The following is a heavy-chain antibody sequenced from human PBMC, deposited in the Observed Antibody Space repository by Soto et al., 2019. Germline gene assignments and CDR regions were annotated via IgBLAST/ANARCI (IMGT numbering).Heavy chain of an antibody. V-gene: IGHV1-69*08. CDR3: AGDSGYSNYAFDF. CDR1: GGSVSSYT. D-gene: IGHD4-4*01. J-gene: IGHJ4*02. CDR2: IIPILGRA. Sequence: QVQLVQSGAEVKKPGSSVKVSCEAFGGSVSSYTLSWVRQAPGQGLEWMGRIIPILGRANYAQKFQDRVTITADKSTSTAYMELSSLRSEDTAVYFCAGDSGYSNYAFDFWGQGTLITVSS.